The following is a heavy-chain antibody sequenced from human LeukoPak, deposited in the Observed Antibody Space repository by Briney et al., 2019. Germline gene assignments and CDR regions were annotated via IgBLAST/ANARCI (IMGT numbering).Heavy chain of an antibody. Sequence: ASVKVSCKASGYTFTGYYMHWVRQAPGQELEWMGRINPNSGGTNYAQKFQGRVTMTRDTSISTAYMELSRLRSDDTAVYYCARGGYDTERDDWFDPWGQGTLVTVSS. D-gene: IGHD3-22*01. CDR1: GYTFTGYY. V-gene: IGHV1-2*06. J-gene: IGHJ5*02. CDR3: ARGGYDTERDDWFDP. CDR2: INPNSGGT.